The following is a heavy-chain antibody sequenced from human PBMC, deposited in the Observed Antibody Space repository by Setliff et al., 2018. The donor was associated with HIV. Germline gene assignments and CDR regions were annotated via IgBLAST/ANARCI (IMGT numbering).Heavy chain of an antibody. D-gene: IGHD3-16*02. V-gene: IGHV4-61*09. Sequence: SETLSLTCTVSGGSIYSGIYYWSWIRQPAGKGLEWIGHIYTSGSTNYNPSLKSRVTISVDTSKSQYSLRLSSVTAADTAVYYCASGRVRRSRKFGGVIVLPPFDYWGQGTLVTVSS. CDR2: IYTSGST. CDR3: ASGRVRRSRKFGGVIVLPPFDY. J-gene: IGHJ4*02. CDR1: GGSIYSGIYY.